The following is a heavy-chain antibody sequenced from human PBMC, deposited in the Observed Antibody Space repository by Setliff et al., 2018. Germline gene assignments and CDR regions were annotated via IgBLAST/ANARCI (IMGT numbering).Heavy chain of an antibody. CDR2: IYSRASSA. V-gene: IGHV3-23*05. Sequence: SLRLSCAVSGFTFSNYAMAWVRQAPGKGLEWVSHIYSRASSAVYADSVKGRSTISRDNSQNTRYLQMNSLRAEDTAVYYCIRDTSGRDAFDIWGQGTMVTVSS. CDR1: GFTFSNYA. J-gene: IGHJ3*02. D-gene: IGHD6-19*01. CDR3: IRDTSGRDAFDI.